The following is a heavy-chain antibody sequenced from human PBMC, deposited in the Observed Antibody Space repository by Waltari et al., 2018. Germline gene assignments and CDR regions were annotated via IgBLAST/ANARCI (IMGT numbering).Heavy chain of an antibody. CDR2: IYHSGIT. J-gene: IGHJ4*02. D-gene: IGHD3-10*01. Sequence: QVQLQESGPGLVKPSETLSLTCAGSGYSISSGYYWGWIRQPPGKGLEWIGSIYHSGITSYNPALKSRVTISVDTAKNQFARKLSSVTAADTAVYYCASEWFGSTHHFDYWGQGTLVTVSS. V-gene: IGHV4-38-2*01. CDR1: GYSISSGYY. CDR3: ASEWFGSTHHFDY.